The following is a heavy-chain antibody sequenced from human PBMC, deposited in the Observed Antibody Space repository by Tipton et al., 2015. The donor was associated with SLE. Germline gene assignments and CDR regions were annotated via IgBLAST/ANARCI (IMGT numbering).Heavy chain of an antibody. D-gene: IGHD3-22*01. CDR2: IYYSGST. V-gene: IGHV4-61*01. J-gene: IGHJ3*02. CDR3: ARDSFQHYYDLAFDI. CDR1: GGSISSGSHY. Sequence: TLSLTCTVSGGSISSGSHYWSWIRQPPGKGLEWIGYIYYSGSTNYNPSLKSRVTISVDTSKNQFSLRLSSVTAADTAVYYCARDSFQHYYDLAFDIWGQGTMVTVSS.